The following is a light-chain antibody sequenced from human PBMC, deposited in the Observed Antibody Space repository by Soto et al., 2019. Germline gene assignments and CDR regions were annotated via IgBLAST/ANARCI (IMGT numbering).Light chain of an antibody. Sequence: EFVLTQSPGTLSLSPGERATLSCRASQSISNTYLAWNQQKPGEAHRXXIYGTSNRATGIPDRFSGSGSGTDGTITISKLEPEDGEVYDGQHFGSSMITFGQGTRLEIK. V-gene: IGKV3-20*01. CDR1: QSISNTY. J-gene: IGKJ5*01. CDR3: QHFGSSMIT. CDR2: GTS.